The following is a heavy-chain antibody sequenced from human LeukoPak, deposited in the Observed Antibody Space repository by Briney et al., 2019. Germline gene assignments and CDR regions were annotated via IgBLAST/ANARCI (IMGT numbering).Heavy chain of an antibody. CDR2: ISGSGGST. J-gene: IGHJ3*02. Sequence: PGGSLRLSCAASGFTFSSYAMSWVRQAPGKGLDWVSGISGSGGSTFYADSVKGRFTISRDNAKNSLYLQMNSLRVEDTAVYYCAKSWNYYDSSGDDALDIWGQGTMVTVSS. D-gene: IGHD3-22*01. CDR1: GFTFSSYA. V-gene: IGHV3-23*01. CDR3: AKSWNYYDSSGDDALDI.